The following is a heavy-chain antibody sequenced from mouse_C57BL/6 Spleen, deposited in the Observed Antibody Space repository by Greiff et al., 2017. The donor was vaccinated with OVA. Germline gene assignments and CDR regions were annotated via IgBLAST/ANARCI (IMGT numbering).Heavy chain of an antibody. CDR2: IYPGSGNT. CDR3: AREGGSPYFDV. V-gene: IGHV1-76*01. D-gene: IGHD1-1*01. J-gene: IGHJ1*03. Sequence: VQLQQSGAELVRPGASVKLSCKASGYTFTDYYINWVKQRPGQGLEWIARIYPGSGNTYYNEKFKGKATLTAEKSSSTDYMQLSSLTSEDSAVDFCAREGGSPYFDVWGTGTTVTVSS. CDR1: GYTFTDYY.